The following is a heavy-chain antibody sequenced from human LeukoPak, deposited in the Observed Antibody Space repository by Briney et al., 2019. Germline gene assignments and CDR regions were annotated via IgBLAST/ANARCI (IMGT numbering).Heavy chain of an antibody. Sequence: SETLSLTCAVYGGSFSGYYWSWIRQPPGKGLEWMGEINHSGSTNYNPSLKSRVTISVDTSKNQFSLKLSSVTAADTAVYYCARVHPQQTTVTSRLRYYFDYWGQGTLVTVSS. J-gene: IGHJ4*02. CDR3: ARVHPQQTTVTSRLRYYFDY. CDR1: GGSFSGYY. D-gene: IGHD4-11*01. CDR2: INHSGST. V-gene: IGHV4-34*01.